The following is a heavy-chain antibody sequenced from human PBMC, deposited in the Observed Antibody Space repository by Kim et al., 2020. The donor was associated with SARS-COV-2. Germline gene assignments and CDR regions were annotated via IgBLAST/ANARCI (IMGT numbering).Heavy chain of an antibody. CDR1: GFTFSSYA. J-gene: IGHJ5*02. CDR2: ISDSGGRT. Sequence: GGSLRLSCAASGFTFSSYAMSWVRQAPGKGLEWVSSISDSGGRTYYADSVKGRFTISRANSKNTLYLQMNSLRAEDAAVYYCAANQWELNHWGQGSLVTVSS. D-gene: IGHD1-26*01. CDR3: AANQWELNH. V-gene: IGHV3-23*01.